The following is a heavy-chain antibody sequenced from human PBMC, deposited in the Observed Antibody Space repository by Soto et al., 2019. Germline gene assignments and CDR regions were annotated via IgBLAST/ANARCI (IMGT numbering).Heavy chain of an antibody. V-gene: IGHV3-23*01. Sequence: EGQLLQSGGDLVQPGGSLTLSCAGSGLTLRSYAMTWIRQTPEKGLEWVSTISGRSADPSYAVSVNGRFTVSRDNSKNTLYLQMNSLKPDDTAIYYCAKGGPFTGGFDPWGQGTRVTVSA. J-gene: IGHJ5*02. CDR1: GLTLRSYA. CDR2: ISGRSADP. D-gene: IGHD3-16*01. CDR3: AKGGPFTGGFDP.